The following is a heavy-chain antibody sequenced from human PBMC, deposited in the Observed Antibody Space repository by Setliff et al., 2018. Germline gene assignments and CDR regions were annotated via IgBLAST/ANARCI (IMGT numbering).Heavy chain of an antibody. D-gene: IGHD5-18*01. CDR2: IYYSGGT. J-gene: IGHJ4*02. CDR3: AGGGGWIQLFDY. CDR1: GGSISTKNYY. Sequence: KPSETLSLTCTASGGSISTKNYYWGWIRQPPGKGLEWIGNIYYSGGTYYSPSLKSRVTISVDTSENQFSLKLNSVTAADTAVYSCAGGGGWIQLFDYWGLGTQVTVSS. V-gene: IGHV4-39*01.